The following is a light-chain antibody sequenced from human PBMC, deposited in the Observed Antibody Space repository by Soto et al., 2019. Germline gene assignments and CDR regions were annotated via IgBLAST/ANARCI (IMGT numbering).Light chain of an antibody. CDR3: QKYKGAPLT. CDR2: GAS. J-gene: IGKJ4*01. V-gene: IGKV1-27*01. Sequence: DIQMTQSPSSLSASVGDRVTITCRAGQDVINYEACYQQRPGKVPELLIYGASTLQSGVPSRFSGSGSGTDFTLTISSLQPEDVATYYCQKYKGAPLTFGGGTRVEIK. CDR1: QDVINY.